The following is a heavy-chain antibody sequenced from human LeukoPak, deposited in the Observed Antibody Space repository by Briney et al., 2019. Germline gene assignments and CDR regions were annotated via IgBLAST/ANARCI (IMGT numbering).Heavy chain of an antibody. Sequence: GGSLRLSCAASGFTFSSYWMHGVGQAPGKGLVGVSRISSDGSSTNFADSVKGRFTISRDNAKNTLYLQMNGLRAEDTAVYYCALFSGLHSAMDGYWGQGTLVTVSS. V-gene: IGHV3-74*01. CDR1: GFTFSSYW. CDR2: ISSDGSST. CDR3: ALFSGLHSAMDGY. J-gene: IGHJ4*02. D-gene: IGHD5-18*01.